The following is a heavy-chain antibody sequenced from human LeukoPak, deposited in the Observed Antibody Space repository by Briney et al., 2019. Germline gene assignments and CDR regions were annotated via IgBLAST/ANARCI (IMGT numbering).Heavy chain of an antibody. CDR1: GFTFSSYG. CDR2: MHYDGNIK. V-gene: IGHV3-30*02. J-gene: IGHJ2*01. CDR3: AKDACSGGTCYGGWYCDL. Sequence: PGGSLRLPCAASGFTFSSYGMHWVRQAPGKGLVWVAFMHYDGNIKYYADSVKGRFTISRDISKNTLYLQMSSLRAEDTAVYYCAKDACSGGTCYGGWYCDLWGRGTLVTVSS. D-gene: IGHD2-15*01.